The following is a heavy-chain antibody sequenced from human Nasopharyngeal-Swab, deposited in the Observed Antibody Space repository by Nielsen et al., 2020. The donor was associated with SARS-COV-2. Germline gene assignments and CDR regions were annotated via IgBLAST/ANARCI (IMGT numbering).Heavy chain of an antibody. CDR1: GFTFDDYA. Sequence: GESLKISCTTSGFTFDDYAMSWFRLAPGKGLEWVGFIRSKTYSGAPEYAASVRGRFTISRDGAESIAYLQMNSLETGDTGVYYCARSVGSYYGQGAFDIWGQGTMVTVSS. CDR3: ARSVGSYYGQGAFDI. CDR2: IRSKTYSGAP. D-gene: IGHD1-26*01. V-gene: IGHV3-49*01. J-gene: IGHJ3*02.